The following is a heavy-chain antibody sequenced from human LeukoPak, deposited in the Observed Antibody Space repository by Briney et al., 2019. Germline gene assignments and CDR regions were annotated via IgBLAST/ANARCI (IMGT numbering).Heavy chain of an antibody. CDR3: AKGARGDTVTSIVGLNWFDP. J-gene: IGHJ5*02. Sequence: PGGSLRLSCAASGITFRSYGMHWVRQAPGKGLEWVAVISYDGSHKYYADSVKGRFSISRDNSKNTLCLQMNSLRADDTAVYYCAKGARGDTVTSIVGLNWFDPWGQGTLVTVSS. CDR2: ISYDGSHK. V-gene: IGHV3-30*18. D-gene: IGHD4-17*01. CDR1: GITFRSYG.